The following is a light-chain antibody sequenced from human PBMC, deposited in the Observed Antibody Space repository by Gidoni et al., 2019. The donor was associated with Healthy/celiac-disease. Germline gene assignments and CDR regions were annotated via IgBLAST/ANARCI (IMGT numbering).Light chain of an antibody. CDR3: QQRSNWLYT. CDR2: DAS. Sequence: EMVLTQSPATLSLSPGERATLSCRARQSVSSYLAWYQQTPGQAPRLLIYDASNRATGIPARFSGSGSGTDFTLTISSLEPEDFAVYYCQQRSNWLYTFGQXTKLEIK. J-gene: IGKJ2*01. V-gene: IGKV3-11*01. CDR1: QSVSSY.